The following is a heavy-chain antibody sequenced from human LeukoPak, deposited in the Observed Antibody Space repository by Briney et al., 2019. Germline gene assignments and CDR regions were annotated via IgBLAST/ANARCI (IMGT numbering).Heavy chain of an antibody. CDR1: GFTFDDYT. V-gene: IGHV3-43*01. CDR2: ISWDGGST. Sequence: GGSLRLSCAASGFTFDDYTMHWVRQAPGKGLEWVSLISWDGGSTYYADSVKGRFTISRDNSKNSLYLQMNSLRAEDTAVYYCANLAPGYSYGYDYWGQGTLVTVSS. J-gene: IGHJ4*02. CDR3: ANLAPGYSYGYDY. D-gene: IGHD5-18*01.